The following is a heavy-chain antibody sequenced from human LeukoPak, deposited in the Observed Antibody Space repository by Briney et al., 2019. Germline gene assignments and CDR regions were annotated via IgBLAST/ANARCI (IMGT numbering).Heavy chain of an antibody. D-gene: IGHD2-21*01. J-gene: IGHJ3*02. CDR2: MNPNSGNT. Sequence: ASVKVSCKASGYTFTSYDINWVRRAHGQGLEWMGWMNPNSGNTGFAQQFQGRVTMTTNTSISKAYMELSSLRSEDAAVYYCASPIVVVVATTGVDAFDIWGQGTMVTVSS. V-gene: IGHV1-8*01. CDR3: ASPIVVVVATTGVDAFDI. CDR1: GYTFTSYD.